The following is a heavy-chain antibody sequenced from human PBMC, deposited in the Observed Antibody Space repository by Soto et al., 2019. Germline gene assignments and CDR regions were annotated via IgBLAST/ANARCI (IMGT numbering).Heavy chain of an antibody. CDR2: ISSSSSYI. CDR3: ARPREAGKYYYGVDV. D-gene: IGHD6-19*01. V-gene: IGHV3-21*04. J-gene: IGHJ6*02. Sequence: GGSLRLSCAASGFTFSSYSMNWVRQAPGKGLEWVSSISSSSSYIYYADSVKGRFTISRDNAKNSLYLQMNSLRASDTAMYYCARPREAGKYYYGVDVWGQGTTVTVSS. CDR1: GFTFSSYS.